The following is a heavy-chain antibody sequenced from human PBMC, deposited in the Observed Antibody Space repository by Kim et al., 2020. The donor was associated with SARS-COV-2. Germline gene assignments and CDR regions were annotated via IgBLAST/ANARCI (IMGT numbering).Heavy chain of an antibody. J-gene: IGHJ5*02. V-gene: IGHV3-23*01. CDR3: AKERYCSGGSCP. Sequence: YYADSVKGRFTISRDNSKNTLYLQMNSLRAEDTAVYYCAKERYCSGGSCPWGQGTLVTVSS. D-gene: IGHD2-15*01.